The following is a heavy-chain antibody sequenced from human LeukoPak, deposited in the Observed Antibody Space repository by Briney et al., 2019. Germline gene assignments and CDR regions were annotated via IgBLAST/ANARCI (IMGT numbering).Heavy chain of an antibody. CDR2: IAGGGSST. Sequence: GGSLRLSCAASGFTVSFYAMSWVRQAPGKGLEWVSVIAGGGSSTYYADSVKGRFTISRDNSKNTLYLQMNSLRVEDTAVYYCVKDPDPRYCSSTSCSPIWGQGTMVTLSS. D-gene: IGHD2-2*01. J-gene: IGHJ3*02. V-gene: IGHV3-23*01. CDR3: VKDPDPRYCSSTSCSPI. CDR1: GFTVSFYA.